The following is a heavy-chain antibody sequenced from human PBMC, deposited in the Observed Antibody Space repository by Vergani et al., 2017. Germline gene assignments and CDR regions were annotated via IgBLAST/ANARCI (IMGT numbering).Heavy chain of an antibody. CDR1: GFTFTSSA. CDR3: ARDYWRSGWYYGFDY. D-gene: IGHD4-17*01. J-gene: IGHJ4*02. Sequence: QMQLVQSGPEVKKPGTSVKVSCKASGFTFTSSAVQWVRQARGQRLEWIGWIVVGSGNTNYAQKFQERVTITRDMSTSTAYMELSSLRAEDTAVYYCARDYWRSGWYYGFDYWGQGTLVTVSS. V-gene: IGHV1-58*01. CDR2: IVVGSGNT.